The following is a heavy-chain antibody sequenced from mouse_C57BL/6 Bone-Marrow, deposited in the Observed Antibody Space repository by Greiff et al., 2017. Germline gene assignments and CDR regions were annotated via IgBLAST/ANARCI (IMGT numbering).Heavy chain of an antibody. CDR3: ASSVWNPDY. D-gene: IGHD2-10*02. CDR2: IDTEDGEP. CDR1: GFTITDYY. Sequence: VQLQQPGAELVKPGASVKLSCTASGFTITDYYMHWVKQRPEQGLEWIGRIDTEDGEPKYATKFQGKATITAHTSSNTSYLQLSSLTSEDTAVYDGASSVWNPDYWGQGTTLTVSS. V-gene: IGHV14-2*01. J-gene: IGHJ2*01.